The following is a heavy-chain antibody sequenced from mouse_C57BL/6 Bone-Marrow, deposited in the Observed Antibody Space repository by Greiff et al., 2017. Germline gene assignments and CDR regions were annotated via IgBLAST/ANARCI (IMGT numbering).Heavy chain of an antibody. CDR1: GYTFTSYW. V-gene: IGHV1-50*01. CDR2: IDPSDSYT. J-gene: IGHJ1*03. Sequence: QVHVQQPGAELVKPGASVKLSCKASGYTFTSYWMQWVKQRPGQGLEWIGEIDPSDSYTNYNQKFKGKATLTVDTSSSTAYMQLSSLTSEDSAVYYCALYDGYSYWYFDVWGTGTTVTVSS. D-gene: IGHD2-3*01. CDR3: ALYDGYSYWYFDV.